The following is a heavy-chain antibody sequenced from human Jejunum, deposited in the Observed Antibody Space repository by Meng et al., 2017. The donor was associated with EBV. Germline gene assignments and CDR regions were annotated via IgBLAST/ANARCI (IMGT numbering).Heavy chain of an antibody. CDR1: GGSFSDYY. Sequence: VQLQQWGAGRLKPSETLSLTCAVHGGSFSDYYWTWIRQPPGKGLEWIGEINHGGGAIYNPSLKSRVTISVDTSKNQFSLKLSSVTAADTAVYYCARLGGYASGTYYPIDPWGQGTLVTVSS. J-gene: IGHJ5*02. CDR3: ARLGGYASGTYYPIDP. CDR2: INHGGGA. V-gene: IGHV4-34*01. D-gene: IGHD3-10*01.